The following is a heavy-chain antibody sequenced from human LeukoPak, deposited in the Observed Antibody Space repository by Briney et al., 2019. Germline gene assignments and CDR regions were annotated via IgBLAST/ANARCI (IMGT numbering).Heavy chain of an antibody. CDR1: GFTFSSYE. CDR2: ISSSSSYI. Sequence: GGSLRLSCAASGFTFSSYEMNWVRQAPGRGLEWVSSISSSSSYIYYADSVKGRFTISRDNAKNSLYLQMNSLTAEDTAVYYCALPRDRWQTVPPDYWGQGNLVTVSS. CDR3: ALPRDRWQTVPPDY. J-gene: IGHJ4*02. V-gene: IGHV3-21*01. D-gene: IGHD4-23*01.